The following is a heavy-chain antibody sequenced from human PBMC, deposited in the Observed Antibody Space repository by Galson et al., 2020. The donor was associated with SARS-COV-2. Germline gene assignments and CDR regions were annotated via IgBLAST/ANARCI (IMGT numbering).Heavy chain of an antibody. CDR1: GYSINSDFY. D-gene: IGHD3-22*01. J-gene: IGHJ2*01. V-gene: IGHV4-38-2*01. Sequence: TKTLSLTCAVPGYSINSDFYWAWIRQPPGKGLEWIGSIHHSGTTYQNPSLKSRVAISLDTSKNQFSLNLSSVTAADTAVYYCARPSSSGYYSSWYFDLWGRGTLVTVSS. CDR2: IHHSGTT. CDR3: ARPSSSGYYSSWYFDL.